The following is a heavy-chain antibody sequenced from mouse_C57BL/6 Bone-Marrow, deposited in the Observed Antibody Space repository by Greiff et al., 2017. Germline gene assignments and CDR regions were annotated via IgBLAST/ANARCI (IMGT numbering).Heavy chain of an antibody. D-gene: IGHD1-1*01. CDR3: EGSYYGSIQI. CDR1: GYTFTSYW. CDR2: INPSSGYT. J-gene: IGHJ2*01. V-gene: IGHV1-7*01. Sequence: QVQLQQSGAELVKPGASVTLSCKASGYTFTSYWMHWVKQRPGQGLEWIGYINPSSGYTKYNQKFKDKATLTADKSSSIAYMQLSSLTYADSAVCDCEGSYYGSIQIWGQGTTLTVSS.